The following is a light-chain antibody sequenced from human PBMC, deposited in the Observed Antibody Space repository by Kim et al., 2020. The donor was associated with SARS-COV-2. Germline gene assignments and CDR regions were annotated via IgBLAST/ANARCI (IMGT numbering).Light chain of an antibody. J-gene: IGKJ4*01. CDR3: QQFSSYFVT. CDR2: EAS. V-gene: IGKV1-13*02. CDR1: QDISSA. Sequence: AIQLTQSPPSLPASLRDRVTLTCRASQDISSALAWYQQKPGTPPKLLIYEASRLSSGVPSRFSGSGSGTTFTLTISSLQPEDFATYYCQQFSSYFVTFGGGTKVDIK.